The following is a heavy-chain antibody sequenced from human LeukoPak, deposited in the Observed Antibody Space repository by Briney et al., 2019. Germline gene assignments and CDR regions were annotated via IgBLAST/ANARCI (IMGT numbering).Heavy chain of an antibody. V-gene: IGHV1-18*04. Sequence: ASVKVSCKASGYTFTSYGISWERQAPGQGLEWMGWISAYNGNTNYAQKLQGRVTMTTDTSTSTAYMELRSLRSDDTAVYYCARGETAVPGTGSFGYWGQGTLVTVSS. D-gene: IGHD6-19*01. CDR3: ARGETAVPGTGSFGY. J-gene: IGHJ4*02. CDR2: ISAYNGNT. CDR1: GYTFTSYG.